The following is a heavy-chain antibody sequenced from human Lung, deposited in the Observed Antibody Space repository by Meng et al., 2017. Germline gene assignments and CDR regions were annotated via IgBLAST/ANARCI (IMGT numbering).Heavy chain of an antibody. V-gene: IGHV4-61*02. CDR1: GASINNGDYY. CDR2: IYTTGDT. CDR3: AKEGYDARLALGEFSLVGYGMDV. J-gene: IGHJ6*02. Sequence: SETLSLTCTVSGASINNGDYYWSWIRQPAGKGLEWIGRIYTTGDTNYNPSLKNRVTISIDTSKNQFSLKLTSVTAADTAVYYCAKEGYDARLALGEFSLVGYGMDVWGQGTTVTVSS. D-gene: IGHD3-16*02.